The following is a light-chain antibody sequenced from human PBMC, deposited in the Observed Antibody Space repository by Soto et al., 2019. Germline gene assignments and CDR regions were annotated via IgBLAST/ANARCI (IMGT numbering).Light chain of an antibody. CDR3: QQRSNWHPSIT. J-gene: IGKJ5*01. CDR2: DAS. CDR1: QSVTTY. Sequence: IVLTQSPATLSVSPGERATLSCRASQSVTTYLAWYQQKPGQAPRLLIYDASTRATGIPARLSGSGSGTDFTLTIGSLEPEDFAVYYCQQRSNWHPSITFGQGTRLEIK. V-gene: IGKV3-11*01.